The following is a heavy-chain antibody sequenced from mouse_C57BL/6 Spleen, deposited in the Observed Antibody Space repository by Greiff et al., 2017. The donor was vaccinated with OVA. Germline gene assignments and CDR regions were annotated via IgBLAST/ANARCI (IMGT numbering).Heavy chain of an antibody. CDR1: GFTFSDYG. V-gene: IGHV5-17*01. CDR3: ARPKLRRDYYAMDY. Sequence: EVQGVESGGGLVKPGGSLKLSCAASGFTFSDYGMHWVRQAPEKGLEWVAYISSGSSTIYYADTVKGRSTISRDNAKNTLFLQMTSLSAEDTAMYYCARPKLRRDYYAMDYWGQGTSVTVSS. CDR2: ISSGSSTI. J-gene: IGHJ4*01. D-gene: IGHD2-4*01.